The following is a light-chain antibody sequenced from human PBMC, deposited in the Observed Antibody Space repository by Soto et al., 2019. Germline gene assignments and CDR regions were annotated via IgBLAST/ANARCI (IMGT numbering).Light chain of an antibody. J-gene: IGKJ1*01. CDR1: RGISSY. V-gene: IGKV1-9*01. CDR2: AAS. Sequence: DTQLTQSPSFLSASVGDRVTITCRASRGISSYLAWYQQKPGKAPKLLIYAASTLQSGVPSRFSGSGSGTEFTLTISSLQPDDFATYYCQQYNSYWTFGQGTKVDIK. CDR3: QQYNSYWT.